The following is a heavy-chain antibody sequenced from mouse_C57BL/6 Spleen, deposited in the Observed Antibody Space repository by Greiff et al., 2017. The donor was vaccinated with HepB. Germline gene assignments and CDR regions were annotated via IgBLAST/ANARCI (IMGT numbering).Heavy chain of an antibody. CDR3: ARLEPYYFDY. V-gene: IGHV1-64*01. J-gene: IGHJ2*01. CDR2: IHPNSGST. Sequence: VQLQQPGAELVKPGASVKLSCKASGYTFTSYWMHWVKQRPGQGLEWIGMIHPNSGSTNYNEKFKSKATLTVDKSSSTAYMQLSSLTSEASAFYYCARLEPYYFDYWGQGTTLTVSS. CDR1: GYTFTSYW.